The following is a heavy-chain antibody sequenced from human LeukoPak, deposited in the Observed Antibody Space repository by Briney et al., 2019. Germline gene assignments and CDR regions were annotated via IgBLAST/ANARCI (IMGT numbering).Heavy chain of an antibody. CDR1: GFTFSSYW. V-gene: IGHV3-74*01. Sequence: GGSLRLSCAASGFTFSSYWMHWVRQAPGKGLVWVSRINSDGSSTSYADSVKGRFTISRDNAKNTLYLQMQSLRAEDTAVYYCARDGVLLWFGEHHRWFDPCGHGTLVTVSS. J-gene: IGHJ5*02. CDR2: INSDGSST. D-gene: IGHD3-10*01. CDR3: ARDGVLLWFGEHHRWFDP.